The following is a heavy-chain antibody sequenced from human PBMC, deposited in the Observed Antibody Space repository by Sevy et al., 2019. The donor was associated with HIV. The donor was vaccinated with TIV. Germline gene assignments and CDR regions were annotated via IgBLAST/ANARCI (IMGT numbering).Heavy chain of an antibody. CDR3: ARPRANYVDHYFFYAMDV. J-gene: IGHJ6*02. V-gene: IGHV3-30*19. CDR1: WFTFSDFG. Sequence: GGSLRLSCAASWFTFSDFGMQWVRQAPGKGLQWVALISYDGSDKYYADSVKGRFTISRDNFKNTLYLQMNSLTTEDTAVYYCARPRANYVDHYFFYAMDVWGQGTTVTVSS. CDR2: ISYDGSDK. D-gene: IGHD4-17*01.